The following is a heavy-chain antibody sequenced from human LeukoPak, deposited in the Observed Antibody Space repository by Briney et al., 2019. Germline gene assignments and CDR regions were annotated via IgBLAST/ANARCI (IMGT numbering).Heavy chain of an antibody. Sequence: SETLSLTCTVSGGSISSYYWSWIRQPPGKGLEWIGYIYYSGSTYYNPSLKSRVTISVDRSKNQFSLKLSSVTAADTAVYYCASMGIVVVPAARNDAFDIWGQGTMVTVSS. CDR1: GGSISSYY. J-gene: IGHJ3*02. CDR3: ASMGIVVVPAARNDAFDI. CDR2: IYYSGST. D-gene: IGHD2-2*03. V-gene: IGHV4-59*12.